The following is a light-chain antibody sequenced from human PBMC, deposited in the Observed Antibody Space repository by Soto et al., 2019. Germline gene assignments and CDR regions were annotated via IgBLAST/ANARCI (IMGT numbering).Light chain of an antibody. CDR2: DTN. V-gene: IGLV1-51*01. CDR3: GTWDTRLSVVV. J-gene: IGLJ2*01. CDR1: GSNIGKND. Sequence: QSVLTQPPSVSAAPGQKVTISCSGSGSNIGKNDVSWYLQLPGAAPKLLIYDTNKRPSGIPDRFSGSKSGTSGTLGITGLQSGEEADYFCGTWDTRLSVVVFGGGTKVTVL.